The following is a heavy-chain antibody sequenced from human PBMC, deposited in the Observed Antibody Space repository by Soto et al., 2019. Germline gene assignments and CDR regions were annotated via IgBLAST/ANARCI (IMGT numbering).Heavy chain of an antibody. CDR3: AGGSLPYGDFVSEDYYYYGMDV. Sequence: GASVKVSCKASGYTFTSYDINWVRQATGQGLEWMGWMNPNSGNTGYAQKFQGRVTMTRNTSISTAYMELSSLRSEDTAVYYCAGGSLPYGDFVSEDYYYYGMDVWGQGTTVTVSS. J-gene: IGHJ6*02. V-gene: IGHV1-8*01. D-gene: IGHD4-17*01. CDR2: MNPNSGNT. CDR1: GYTFTSYD.